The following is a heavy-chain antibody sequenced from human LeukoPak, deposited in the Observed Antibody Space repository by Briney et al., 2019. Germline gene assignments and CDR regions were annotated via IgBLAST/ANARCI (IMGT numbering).Heavy chain of an antibody. D-gene: IGHD2-15*01. Sequence: SETLSLTCTVSGSSISSYYWSWIRQPPGKGLEWIGYIFYSGSTNYNPSLKSRVTISVDTSKNQFSLKLSSVAAADTAVYYCARDGDNGSGFDYWGHGTLVTVSS. CDR1: GSSISSYY. V-gene: IGHV4-59*01. J-gene: IGHJ4*01. CDR3: ARDGDNGSGFDY. CDR2: IFYSGST.